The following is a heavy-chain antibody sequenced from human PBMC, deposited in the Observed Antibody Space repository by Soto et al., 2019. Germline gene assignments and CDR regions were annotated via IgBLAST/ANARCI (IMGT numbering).Heavy chain of an antibody. D-gene: IGHD2-21*02. Sequence: QVQLVQSGAEVKKPGSSVKVSCKASGGTFSSYAISWVRQAPGQGLEWMGGIIPIFGTADYAQKFQGRVTIPADESRSTAYMELSSLRSEDTAVYYCASHCGGDCYSRSPPYYYYGMDVWGQGTTVTVSS. CDR2: IIPIFGTA. J-gene: IGHJ6*02. CDR3: ASHCGGDCYSRSPPYYYYGMDV. V-gene: IGHV1-69*12. CDR1: GGTFSSYA.